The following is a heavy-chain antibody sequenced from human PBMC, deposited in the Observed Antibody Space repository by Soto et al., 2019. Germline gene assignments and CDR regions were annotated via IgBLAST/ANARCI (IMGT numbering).Heavy chain of an antibody. D-gene: IGHD2-21*01. CDR3: ARLPVVVIALGYFDP. V-gene: IGHV4-39*01. CDR2: VYYTEFT. J-gene: IGHJ5*02. Sequence: QLQLQESGPGLVKPSETLSLTCTVSGDSISSSYYWGWVRQPPGKGLECIGAVYYTEFTYYNPSLKSRLTISLDTSKNQFALRLSSVTAADTAIYYCARLPVVVIALGYFDPWGPGTLVTVSS. CDR1: GDSISSSYY.